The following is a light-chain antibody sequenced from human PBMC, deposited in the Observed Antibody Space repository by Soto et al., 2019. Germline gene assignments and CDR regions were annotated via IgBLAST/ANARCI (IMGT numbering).Light chain of an antibody. CDR1: QSISSW. Sequence: DIQMTQSPSTLSASVGDRVTITCRAGQSISSWLAWYQQKPGTAPKLLIYDVSSLESWVPSRFSGSGSGTEFALTISSLQPDDFATYYCQQYNSYLFTFGPGTKVDIK. CDR2: DVS. V-gene: IGKV1-5*01. CDR3: QQYNSYLFT. J-gene: IGKJ3*01.